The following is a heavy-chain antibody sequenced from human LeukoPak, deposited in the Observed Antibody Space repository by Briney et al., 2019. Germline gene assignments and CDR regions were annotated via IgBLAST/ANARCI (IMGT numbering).Heavy chain of an antibody. Sequence: GGSLRLSCAASGFTVSSNYMSWVRQAPGKGLEWVSVIYSGGSTYYADSVKGRFTISRDNSKNTLYLQMNSLRAEDTAVYYCAGRPINYYDSSGDMSGMDVWGQGTTVTVSS. CDR1: GFTVSSNY. V-gene: IGHV3-66*01. D-gene: IGHD3-22*01. CDR2: IYSGGST. J-gene: IGHJ6*02. CDR3: AGRPINYYDSSGDMSGMDV.